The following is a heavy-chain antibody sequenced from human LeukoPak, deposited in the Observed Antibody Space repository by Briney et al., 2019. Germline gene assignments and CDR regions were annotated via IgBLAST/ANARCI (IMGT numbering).Heavy chain of an antibody. J-gene: IGHJ6*02. CDR3: AREPLTFYYDGSTYYGGHYAMDV. Sequence: GESLKISCKVSGYNFTSYWIGWLRQIPGKGLECMGIIYPDDSDTKYSPSFQGHVTISADKSSSTAYLQWSSLKASDTAIYYCAREPLTFYYDGSTYYGGHYAMDVWGQGTTVTVSS. CDR1: GYNFTSYW. CDR2: IYPDDSDT. V-gene: IGHV5-51*01. D-gene: IGHD3-22*01.